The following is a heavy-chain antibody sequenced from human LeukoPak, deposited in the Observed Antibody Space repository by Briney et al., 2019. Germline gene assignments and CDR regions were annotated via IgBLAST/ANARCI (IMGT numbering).Heavy chain of an antibody. CDR2: ISGSGGNT. CDR3: AKASHYDFWSGYYTGFFDY. CDR1: GFTFSSYA. D-gene: IGHD3-3*01. J-gene: IGHJ4*02. V-gene: IGHV3-23*01. Sequence: GGSLRLSCAASGFTFSSYAMSWVRQAPGKGLEWVSAISGSGGNTYYADSVKGRFTISRDNSKNTLYLQMNSLRAEDTAVYYCAKASHYDFWSGYYTGFFDYWGQGTLVTVSS.